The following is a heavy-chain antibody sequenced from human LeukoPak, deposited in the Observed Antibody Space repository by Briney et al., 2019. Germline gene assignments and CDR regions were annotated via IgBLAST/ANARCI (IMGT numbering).Heavy chain of an antibody. CDR2: IKQDGSEK. V-gene: IGHV3-7*01. CDR3: ARVEGTNWGSSAFDI. D-gene: IGHD7-27*01. CDR1: GFTFSSYW. J-gene: IGHJ3*02. Sequence: GGSLRLSCAASGFTFSSYWMSWVRQAPGKGLEWVANIKQDGSEKYYVDSVKGRFTISKDNAKNSLYLQMNSLRAEDTAVYYCARVEGTNWGSSAFDIWGQGTMVTVSS.